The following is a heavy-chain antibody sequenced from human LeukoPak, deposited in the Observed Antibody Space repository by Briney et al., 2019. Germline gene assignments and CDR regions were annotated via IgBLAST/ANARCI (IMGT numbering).Heavy chain of an antibody. CDR1: GYSISSGYY. D-gene: IGHD4-17*01. CDR2: IYHSGST. V-gene: IGHV4-38-2*01. CDR3: ARLGDYREY. Sequence: SETLSLTCAVSGYSISSGYYWGWIRQPPGKGLEWIGSIYHSGSTYYNPSLKSRVTISVDTSKNQFSLKLSSATAADTAVYYCARLGDYREYWGQGTLVTVSS. J-gene: IGHJ4*02.